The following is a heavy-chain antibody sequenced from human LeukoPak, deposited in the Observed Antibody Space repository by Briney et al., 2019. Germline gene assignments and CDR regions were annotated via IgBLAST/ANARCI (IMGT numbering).Heavy chain of an antibody. CDR3: ARDGAKIYSGYDNYYFDY. Sequence: GGSLRLFCAASGFTFSSYWMSWVRQAPGRGLEWVANIKQDGSEKYYVDSVKGRFTTSRDNAKNSLYLQMNSLRAEDTAVYYCARDGAKIYSGYDNYYFDYWGQGTLVTVSS. CDR1: GFTFSSYW. V-gene: IGHV3-7*01. D-gene: IGHD5-12*01. CDR2: IKQDGSEK. J-gene: IGHJ4*02.